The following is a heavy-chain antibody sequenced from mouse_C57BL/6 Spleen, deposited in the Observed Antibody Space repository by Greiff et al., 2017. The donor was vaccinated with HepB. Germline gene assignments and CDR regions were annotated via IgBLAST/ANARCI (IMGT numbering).Heavy chain of an antibody. CDR2: ISGGGGNT. Sequence: EVMLVESGGGLVKPGGSLKLSCAASGFTFSSYTMSWVRQTPEKRLEWVATISGGGGNTYYPDSVKGRFTISRDNAKNTLYLQMSSLRSEDTALYYCARQRTGSFFDYWGQGTTRTVSS. V-gene: IGHV5-9*01. J-gene: IGHJ2*01. D-gene: IGHD4-1*01. CDR3: ARQRTGSFFDY. CDR1: GFTFSSYT.